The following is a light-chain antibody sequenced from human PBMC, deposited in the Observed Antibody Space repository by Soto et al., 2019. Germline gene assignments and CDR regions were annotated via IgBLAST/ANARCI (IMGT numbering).Light chain of an antibody. J-gene: IGLJ1*01. CDR1: SSDIGGYNH. CDR2: DVS. V-gene: IGLV2-14*03. CDR3: SSSTTSSPPLYV. Sequence: QSVVTQPASVSGSPGQSISISCTGTSSDIGGYNHVSWYQQHPGKAPKLMIYDVSNRPSGVSNRFSGSKSGNTASLTISGLQAEDEADYYCSSSTTSSPPLYVFGTGTKVTVL.